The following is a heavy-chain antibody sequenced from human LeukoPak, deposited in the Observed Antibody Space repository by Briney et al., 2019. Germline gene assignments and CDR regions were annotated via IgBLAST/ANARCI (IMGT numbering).Heavy chain of an antibody. CDR1: GGTFISYA. J-gene: IGHJ5*02. V-gene: IGHV1-18*01. CDR3: ARGRPSSNIAARGNWFDP. D-gene: IGHD6-6*01. Sequence: GASVKVSCKASGGTFISYAISWVRQAPGQGLEWMGWISAYNGNTNYAQKLQGRVTMTTDTSTSTAYMELRSLRSDDTAVYYCARGRPSSNIAARGNWFDPWGQGTLVTVSS. CDR2: ISAYNGNT.